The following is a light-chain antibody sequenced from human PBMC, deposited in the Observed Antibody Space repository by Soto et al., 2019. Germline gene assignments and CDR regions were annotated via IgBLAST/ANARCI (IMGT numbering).Light chain of an antibody. J-gene: IGKJ1*01. V-gene: IGKV1-5*03. CDR2: KAS. CDR3: QQYNSFPWT. CDR1: QSISSW. Sequence: DIQMTHSPSSLSASVGDRVTITCRASQSISSWLAWYQQKPGKAPKLLIYKASSLESGVPSTFSGTASGTEFTLTISSLQPDDFATYYCQQYNSFPWTFGQGTKVDVK.